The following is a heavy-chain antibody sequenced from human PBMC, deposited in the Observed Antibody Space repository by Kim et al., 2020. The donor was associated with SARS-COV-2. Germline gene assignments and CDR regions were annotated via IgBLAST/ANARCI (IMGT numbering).Heavy chain of an antibody. CDR1: EFTFSNYG. D-gene: IGHD3-10*01. CDR2: ISGSGGNT. CDR3: AKAFNYGSASAYASFDS. Sequence: GGSLRLSCAASEFTFSNYGMTWVRQAPGKGLEWVSSISGSGGNTYYADSVKGRFAISRDNSADSLFLQMNSLRVEDTAIYYCAKAFNYGSASAYASFDSWGQGSLVTVSS. V-gene: IGHV3-23*01. J-gene: IGHJ5*01.